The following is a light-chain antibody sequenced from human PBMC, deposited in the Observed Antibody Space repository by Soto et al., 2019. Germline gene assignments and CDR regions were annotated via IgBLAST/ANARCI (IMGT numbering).Light chain of an antibody. Sequence: QSALTQPASLSGSPGQSITISCTGTSSDVGTYDLVSWYQQHPGKAPKLVISAVTKRPSGVSDRFSGSKSGNTASLTISGLQTEDEADYYCCSYSGPSTYVVFGGGTKVTVL. V-gene: IGLV2-23*02. J-gene: IGLJ2*01. CDR1: SSDVGTYDL. CDR2: AVT. CDR3: CSYSGPSTYVV.